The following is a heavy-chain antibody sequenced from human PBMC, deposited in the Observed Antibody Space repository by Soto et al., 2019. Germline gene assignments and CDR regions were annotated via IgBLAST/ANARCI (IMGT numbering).Heavy chain of an antibody. V-gene: IGHV3-23*01. J-gene: IGHJ4*02. CDR1: GFSFSSYA. CDR2: ISGSGGST. D-gene: IGHD1-1*01. CDR3: ANNWNSFDY. Sequence: GGSMRLSCAASGFSFSSYAMSWVRQAPGKGLEWVSAISGSGGSTYYADSVKGRFTISRDNSKNTLYLQMNSLRAEDTAVYYCANNWNSFDYWGQGTLVTVSS.